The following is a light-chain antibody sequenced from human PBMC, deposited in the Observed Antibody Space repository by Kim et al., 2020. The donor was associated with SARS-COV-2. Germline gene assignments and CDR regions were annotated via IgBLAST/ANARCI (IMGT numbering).Light chain of an antibody. CDR2: WAS. J-gene: IGKJ4*01. CDR3: QQDYRTPPT. Sequence: RATINCKCSQNVLDSTNRKNCLAWYQQRPGRHPQLLFYWASTGESGVPDGFSGRGSGTDFTRTIGSLQAEDGAVCYCQQDYRTPPTCGRGTKLE. CDR1: QNVLDSTNRKNC. V-gene: IGKV4-1*01.